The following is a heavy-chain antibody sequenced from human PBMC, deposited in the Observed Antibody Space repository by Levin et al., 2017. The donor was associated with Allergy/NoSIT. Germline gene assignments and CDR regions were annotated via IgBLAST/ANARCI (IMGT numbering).Heavy chain of an antibody. J-gene: IGHJ4*02. V-gene: IGHV3-11*01. CDR3: AKLYGDHVDY. D-gene: IGHD4-17*01. CDR1: GFPYGDYY. CDR2: ISSGGTTV. Sequence: GGSLRLSCAASGFPYGDYYMSWIRQAPGKGLQWISYISSGGTTVVYADSVRGRFSVSRDNAKNSLSLEMSGLRVEDTAVYYCAKLYGDHVDYWGQGTLVPVFS.